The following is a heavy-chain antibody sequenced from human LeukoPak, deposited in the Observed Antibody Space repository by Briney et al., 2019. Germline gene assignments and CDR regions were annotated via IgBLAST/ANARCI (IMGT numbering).Heavy chain of an antibody. CDR1: GSTVSSNY. V-gene: IGHV3-66*02. J-gene: IGHJ4*02. CDR3: ARDAGYCSSTSCYTVDY. D-gene: IGHD2-2*02. CDR2: IYSGGST. Sequence: GGSLRLACAASGSTVSSNYMSWVRQAPGKGLEWVSVIYSGGSTYYADSVKGRFTISRDNSKNTLYLQMNSLRAEDTAVYYCARDAGYCSSTSCYTVDYWGQGTLVTVSS.